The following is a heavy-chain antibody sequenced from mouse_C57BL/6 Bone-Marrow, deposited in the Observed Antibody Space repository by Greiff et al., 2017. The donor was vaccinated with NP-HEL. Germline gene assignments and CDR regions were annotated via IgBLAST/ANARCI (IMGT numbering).Heavy chain of an antibody. Sequence: VQLQQPGAELVRPGSSVKLSCKASGYTFTSYWMHWVKQRPIQGLEWIGNIDPSDSETHYNQKFKDKATLTVDKSSSTAYMQLSSLTSEDSAVYYCARMMDGYYDYFDYWGQGTTLTVSS. V-gene: IGHV1-52*01. CDR2: IDPSDSET. CDR1: GYTFTSYW. J-gene: IGHJ2*01. CDR3: ARMMDGYYDYFDY. D-gene: IGHD2-3*01.